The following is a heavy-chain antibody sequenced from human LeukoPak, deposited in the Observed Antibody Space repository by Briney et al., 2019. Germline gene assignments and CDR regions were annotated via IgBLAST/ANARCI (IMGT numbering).Heavy chain of an antibody. CDR2: IYYSGST. Sequence: SETLSLTCTVSGGSISSGDYYWDWIRQPPGKGLEWIGYIYYSGSTYYSPSLKSRVTISVDTSKNQFSLKLSSVTAADTAVYYCPRDNGGYDGIDYWGQGTLVTVSS. CDR3: PRDNGGYDGIDY. D-gene: IGHD5-12*01. V-gene: IGHV4-30-4*01. J-gene: IGHJ4*02. CDR1: GGSISSGDYY.